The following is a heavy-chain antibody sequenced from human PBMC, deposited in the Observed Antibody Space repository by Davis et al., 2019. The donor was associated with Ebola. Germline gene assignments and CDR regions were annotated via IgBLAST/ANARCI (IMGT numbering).Heavy chain of an antibody. Sequence: GESLKISCAASGFTFSSYWMSWVRQAPGKGLEWVAHIKQAGIEKQYVDSVKGRFTISRDNAKNSLYLQMNSLRAEDTAVYYCAIANRGAVADTGDYWGQGTLVTVSS. CDR3: AIANRGAVADTGDY. J-gene: IGHJ4*02. CDR2: IKQAGIEK. D-gene: IGHD6-19*01. V-gene: IGHV3-7*03. CDR1: GFTFSSYW.